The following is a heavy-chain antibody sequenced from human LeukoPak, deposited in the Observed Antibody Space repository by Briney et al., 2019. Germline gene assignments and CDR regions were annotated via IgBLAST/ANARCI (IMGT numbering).Heavy chain of an antibody. J-gene: IGHJ5*02. CDR2: INPNSGGT. Sequence: ASVKVSCKALGYTFTGYWMHWVRQASGQGRELMGWINPNSGGTNYAQKFQGRVTMTRDTSISTAYMELSRLRSDDTAVYYCARAPVITIFGVVIPFYWFDPWGQGTLVTVSS. CDR3: ARAPVITIFGVVIPFYWFDP. D-gene: IGHD3-3*01. V-gene: IGHV1-2*02. CDR1: GYTFTGYW.